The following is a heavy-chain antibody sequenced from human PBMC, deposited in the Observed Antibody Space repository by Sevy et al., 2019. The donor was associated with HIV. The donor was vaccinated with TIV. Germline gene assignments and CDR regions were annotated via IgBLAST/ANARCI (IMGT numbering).Heavy chain of an antibody. V-gene: IGHV3-11*01. D-gene: IGHD3-10*01. Sequence: GGSLRLSCAASGFTFSHYYMSWIRQAPGKGLEWVSYISISGSTIYYADSVKGRFTISRDNAKNSLYLQMNSLRAEDTAVYYCARESITMDLGYIDYWGQGTLVTVSS. CDR2: ISISGSTI. CDR3: ARESITMDLGYIDY. J-gene: IGHJ4*02. CDR1: GFTFSHYY.